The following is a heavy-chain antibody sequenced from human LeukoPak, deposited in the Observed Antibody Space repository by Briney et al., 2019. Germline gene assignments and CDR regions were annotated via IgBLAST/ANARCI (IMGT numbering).Heavy chain of an antibody. CDR1: GFTFSTYW. CDR2: IKQDGSEK. V-gene: IGHV3-7*01. J-gene: IGHJ4*02. Sequence: GGSLRLSCAASGFTFSTYWMRWVRQAPGKGLEWVANIKQDGSEKYYLDSVKGRFTIPRDNAKNSLYLQMNSLRAEHTAVYFCTREAAAGIDYWGQGTLVTVSS. D-gene: IGHD6-13*01. CDR3: TREAAAGIDY.